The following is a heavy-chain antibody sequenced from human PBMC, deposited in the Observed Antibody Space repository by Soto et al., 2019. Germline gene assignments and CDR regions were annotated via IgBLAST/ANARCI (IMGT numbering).Heavy chain of an antibody. CDR2: INHSGST. CDR3: AGVMAEAGKNYFDFYY. D-gene: IGHD6-19*01. Sequence: QVQLQQWGAGLLKPSETLSLTCAVYGGPFSGYYWSWIRQPPGKGLEWIGEINHSGSTNYNPTLKSRVTISVDTSKNQFSLKLSSANAADTAVYYCAGVMAEAGKNYFDFYYWGQGTLVTVAA. J-gene: IGHJ4*02. CDR1: GGPFSGYY. V-gene: IGHV4-34*01.